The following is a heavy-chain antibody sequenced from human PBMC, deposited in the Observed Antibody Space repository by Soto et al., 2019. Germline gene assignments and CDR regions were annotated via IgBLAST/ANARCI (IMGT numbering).Heavy chain of an antibody. V-gene: IGHV1-69*13. CDR1: GGTFSSYA. CDR3: ARVGRSSSSPIDY. J-gene: IGHJ4*02. CDR2: IIPIFGTA. D-gene: IGHD6-6*01. Sequence: ASVKVSCKASGGTFSSYAISWVRQAPGQGLEWMGGIIPIFGTANYAQKFQGRVTITADESTSTAYMELSSLRSEDTAVYYCARVGRSSSSPIDYWGQGTLVTVS.